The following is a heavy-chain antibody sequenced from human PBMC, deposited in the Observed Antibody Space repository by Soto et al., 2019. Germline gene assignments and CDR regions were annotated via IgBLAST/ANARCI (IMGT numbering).Heavy chain of an antibody. CDR1: GFSLSTSGVG. D-gene: IGHD2-15*01. CDR2: IYWDDDK. Sequence: QITLKESGPTLVKPTQTLTLTCTFSGFSLSTSGVGVGWIRQPPGKALEWLALIYWDDDKRYSPSLKSRLTVTKDTSKNQVVLTMTNMDPVDTATYYCAHRPSYCSGGSCYSGFDYWGQGTLVTVSS. CDR3: AHRPSYCSGGSCYSGFDY. J-gene: IGHJ4*02. V-gene: IGHV2-5*02.